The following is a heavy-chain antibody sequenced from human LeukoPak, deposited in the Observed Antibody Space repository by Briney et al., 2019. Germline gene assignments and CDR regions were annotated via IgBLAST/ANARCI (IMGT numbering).Heavy chain of an antibody. V-gene: IGHV5-51*01. Sequence: GESLKISCKASGYSFTSYWIGWVRQMPGKGLEWMGFIYPGDSDTRYSPSFQGQVTISADKSISTAYLQWSSLKASDTAMYYCARHSSGWAPNYYYYGMDVWGQGTTVTVSS. D-gene: IGHD6-19*01. CDR1: GYSFTSYW. CDR3: ARHSSGWAPNYYYYGMDV. J-gene: IGHJ6*02. CDR2: IYPGDSDT.